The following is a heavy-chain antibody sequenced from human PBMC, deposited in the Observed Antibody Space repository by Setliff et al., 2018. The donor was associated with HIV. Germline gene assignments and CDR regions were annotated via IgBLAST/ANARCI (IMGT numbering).Heavy chain of an antibody. V-gene: IGHV4-39*07. CDR3: AKTVVLTPYVSYYYYMDV. J-gene: IGHJ6*03. Sequence: PSETLSLTCTVSGGSMSSSGPGYYWGWVRQTPGGGLEWIGSVYYRGRTYYNPSLKSRVTISVDTSKNQLSLRLNSMAAADTAVYYCAKTVVLTPYVSYYYYMDVWGKGTTVTVSS. CDR1: GGSMSSSGPGYY. CDR2: VYYRGRT. D-gene: IGHD2-15*01.